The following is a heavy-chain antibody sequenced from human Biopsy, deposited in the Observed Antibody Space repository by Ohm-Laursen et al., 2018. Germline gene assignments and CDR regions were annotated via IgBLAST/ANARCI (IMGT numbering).Heavy chain of an antibody. V-gene: IGHV1-46*01. Sequence: ASVKISCKASGYSFTSYYMHWVRQAPGQGLEWMGMINPSGSTTSYLQIFQGRVTMTRDTSKSTVYMELSSLRSADTAVYFCARNTGWYGDLYYFDYWGQGTLVTVSS. J-gene: IGHJ4*02. D-gene: IGHD6-19*01. CDR3: ARNTGWYGDLYYFDY. CDR2: INPSGSTT. CDR1: GYSFTSYY.